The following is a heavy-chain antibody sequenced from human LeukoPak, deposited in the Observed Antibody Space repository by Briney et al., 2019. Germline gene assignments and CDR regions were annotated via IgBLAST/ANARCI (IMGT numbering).Heavy chain of an antibody. CDR3: ARITSSWRTNWFDP. CDR1: GGSFSGYY. V-gene: IGHV4-34*01. J-gene: IGHJ5*02. Sequence: SETLSLTCAVYGGSFSGYYWSWIRQPPGKGLEWIGEINHSGSTNYNPSLKSRVTISVDTSKNQFSLKLSSVTAADTAVYYCARITSSWRTNWFDPWGQGTLVTVSS. D-gene: IGHD6-13*01. CDR2: INHSGST.